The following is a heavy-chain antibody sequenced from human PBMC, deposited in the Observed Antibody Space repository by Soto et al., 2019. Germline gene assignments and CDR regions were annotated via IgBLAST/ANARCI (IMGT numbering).Heavy chain of an antibody. D-gene: IGHD6-13*01. CDR1: GFSFSNYG. J-gene: IGHJ4*02. V-gene: IGHV3-23*01. CDR2: LTGSGGTS. CDR3: AQGGQYQQPYQFDY. Sequence: GGSLRLSCVASGFSFSNYGMSWGRLAPGKGLEWVSGLTGSGGTSYYADPVKGRFTISRDNSKNTLYLQMNSLGVGDTAVYYCAQGGQYQQPYQFDYWGQGALVTVSS.